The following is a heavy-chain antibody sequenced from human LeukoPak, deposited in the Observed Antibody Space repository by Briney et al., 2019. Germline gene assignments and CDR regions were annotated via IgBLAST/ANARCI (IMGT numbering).Heavy chain of an antibody. J-gene: IGHJ3*02. D-gene: IGHD3-3*01. CDR2: INHSGST. CDR1: GGSFSGYY. CDR3: ARGGYYDFWSGYHRGTFDI. V-gene: IGHV4-34*01. Sequence: SETLSLTCAVYGGSFSGYYWSWIRQPPGKGLEWIGEINHSGSTNYNPSLKSRVTISVDTSKNQFSLKLSSVTAADTAVYYCARGGYYDFWSGYHRGTFDIWGQGTMVTVSS.